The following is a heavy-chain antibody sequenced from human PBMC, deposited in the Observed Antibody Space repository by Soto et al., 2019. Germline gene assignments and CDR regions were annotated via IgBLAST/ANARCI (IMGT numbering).Heavy chain of an antibody. Sequence: GGSLRLSCAASGFTFSSYSMNWVRQAPGKGLEWVSSISSSSSYIYYADSVKGRFTISRDNAKNSLYLQMNSLRAEDTAVYYCARDVPGSRYCSSTSCPQDIWGQGTMVTVSS. CDR3: ARDVPGSRYCSSTSCPQDI. CDR2: ISSSSSYI. CDR1: GFTFSSYS. J-gene: IGHJ3*02. V-gene: IGHV3-21*01. D-gene: IGHD2-2*01.